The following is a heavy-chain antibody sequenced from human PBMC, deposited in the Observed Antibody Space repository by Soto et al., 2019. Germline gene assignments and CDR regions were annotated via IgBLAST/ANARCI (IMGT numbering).Heavy chain of an antibody. V-gene: IGHV3-23*01. CDR2: ISGSGGST. CDR3: AKDLARAIAAAGYRMYFDY. Sequence: PGGSLRLSCAASGFTFSSYAMSWVRQAPGKRLEWVSAISGSGGSTYYADSVKGRFTISRDNSKNTLYLQMNSLRAEDTAVYYCAKDLARAIAAAGYRMYFDYWGQGTLVTVSS. D-gene: IGHD6-13*01. CDR1: GFTFSSYA. J-gene: IGHJ4*02.